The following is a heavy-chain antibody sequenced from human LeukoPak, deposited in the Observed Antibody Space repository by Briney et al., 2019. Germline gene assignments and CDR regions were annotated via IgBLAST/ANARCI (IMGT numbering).Heavy chain of an antibody. CDR1: GFTFTGYY. J-gene: IGHJ3*02. CDR3: ARRLKRLSGYYPKDAFDI. Sequence: HWGSVRVSCKASGFTFTGYYMNWVRQAPGQGLEWMGWINPNSGNTGYAEKFKGRFTMTRNTSISTAYMELTSLRSEDTAVYYCARRLKRLSGYYPKDAFDICGQGTMFTVSS. D-gene: IGHD3-3*01. CDR2: INPNSGNT. V-gene: IGHV1-8*02.